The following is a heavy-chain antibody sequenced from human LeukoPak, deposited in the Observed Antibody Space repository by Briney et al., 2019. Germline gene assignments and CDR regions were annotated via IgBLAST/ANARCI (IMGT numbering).Heavy chain of an antibody. Sequence: GSLRLSCAASGFTFSSYAMSWIRQAPGKGLEWIGSSYHRGNAHYKSSLNGRVAISTDTSKNQFSLTLTSVTAADTAVYFCVRLLGDSRGYYPRSFYIDSWGQGILVSVSS. CDR1: GFTFSSYA. CDR3: VRLLGDSRGYYPRSFYIDS. D-gene: IGHD3-22*01. J-gene: IGHJ4*02. V-gene: IGHV4-38-2*01. CDR2: SYHRGNA.